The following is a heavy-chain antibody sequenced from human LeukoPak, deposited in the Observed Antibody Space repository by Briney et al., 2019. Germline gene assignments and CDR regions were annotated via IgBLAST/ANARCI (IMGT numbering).Heavy chain of an antibody. CDR3: ARATGSYYSLGY. Sequence: GGSLRLSCAASGFTFSSYWMHWVRQAPGKGLVWVSRINSDGSSTSYADSVKGRFTVSRDNAKNTLYLQMNSLRAEDAAVYYCARATGSYYSLGYWGQGTLVTVSS. D-gene: IGHD1-26*01. CDR2: INSDGSST. J-gene: IGHJ4*02. V-gene: IGHV3-74*01. CDR1: GFTFSSYW.